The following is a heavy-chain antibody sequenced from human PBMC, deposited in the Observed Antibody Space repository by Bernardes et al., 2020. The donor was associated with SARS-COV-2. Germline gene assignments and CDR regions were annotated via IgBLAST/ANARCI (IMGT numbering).Heavy chain of an antibody. CDR3: AKDPIVGISDAFDI. V-gene: IGHV3-9*01. CDR2: ISWNSGSI. CDR1: GFTFDDYA. D-gene: IGHD1-26*01. J-gene: IGHJ3*02. Sequence: GGSLRLSCAASGFTFDDYAMHWVRQAPGKGLEWVSGISWNSGSIGYADSVKGRFTISRDNAKNSLYLQMNSLRAEDTALYYCAKDPIVGISDAFDIWGQGTMVTVSS.